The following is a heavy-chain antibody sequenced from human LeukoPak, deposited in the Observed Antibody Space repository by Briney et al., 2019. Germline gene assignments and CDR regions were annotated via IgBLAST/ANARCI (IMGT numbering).Heavy chain of an antibody. D-gene: IGHD3-10*01. Sequence: PGRSLRLSCAASGFTFSSYGMHWVRQATGRGLVWVAVISYDGSNKYYADSVKGRFTISRDNSKNTLYLQMNSLRAEDTAVYYCAASAWDYWGQGTLVTVSS. CDR3: AASAWDY. CDR1: GFTFSSYG. V-gene: IGHV3-30*03. CDR2: ISYDGSNK. J-gene: IGHJ4*02.